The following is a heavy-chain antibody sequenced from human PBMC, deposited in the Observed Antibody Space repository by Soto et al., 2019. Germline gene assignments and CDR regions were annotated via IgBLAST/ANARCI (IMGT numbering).Heavy chain of an antibody. J-gene: IGHJ5*02. CDR1: GYSISSGYY. CDR3: ARGIGGSYYWFDP. D-gene: IGHD1-26*01. V-gene: IGHV4-38-2*01. CDR2: IYHSGST. Sequence: PSETLSLTCAVSGYSISSGYYWGWIRQPPGKGLEWIGSIYHSGSTYYNPSLKSRVTISVDTSKNQFSLKLSSVTAADTAVYYCARGIGGSYYWFDPWGQGTLVTVSS.